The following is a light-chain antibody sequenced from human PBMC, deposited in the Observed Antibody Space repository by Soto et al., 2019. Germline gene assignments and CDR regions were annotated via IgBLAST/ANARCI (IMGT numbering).Light chain of an antibody. CDR2: KTS. V-gene: IGKV1-5*03. J-gene: IGKJ1*01. Sequence: DIQLTQSPSTLSASVGDTVTITCRASQDITPWRAWHQQKAGEAPKVLIYKTSDLDNGVPSRFSGSGSGTDYTLTISSLRPADSVTYYCQQYYRLETFGQGTKLEV. CDR1: QDITPW. CDR3: QQYYRLET.